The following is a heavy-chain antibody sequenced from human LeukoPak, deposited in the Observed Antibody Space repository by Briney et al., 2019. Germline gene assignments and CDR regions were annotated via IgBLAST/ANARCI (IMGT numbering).Heavy chain of an antibody. V-gene: IGHV4-30-2*01. CDR3: ARDSPNYYDSSGYHRGAFDI. Sequence: PSETLSLTCAVSGGSISSGAYSWSWIRQPPGKGLEWIGYIYHSGSTYYNPSLKSRVTISVDRSKNQFSLKLSSVTAADTAVYYCARDSPNYYDSSGYHRGAFDIWGQGTMVTVSS. CDR1: GGSISSGAYS. D-gene: IGHD3-22*01. CDR2: IYHSGST. J-gene: IGHJ3*02.